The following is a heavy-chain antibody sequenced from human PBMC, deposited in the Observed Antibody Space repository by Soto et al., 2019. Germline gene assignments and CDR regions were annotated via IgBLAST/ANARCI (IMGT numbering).Heavy chain of an antibody. V-gene: IGHV3-73*01. CDR3: TRHLRFGELTNYYYMDV. Sequence: PGGSLRLSCAASGFTFSGSAMHWVRQASGKGLEWVGRIRSKANSYATAYAASVKGRFTISRDDSKNTAYLQMNSLKTEDTAVYYCTRHLRFGELTNYYYMDVWGKGTTVTVSS. CDR1: GFTFSGSA. CDR2: IRSKANSYAT. D-gene: IGHD3-10*01. J-gene: IGHJ6*03.